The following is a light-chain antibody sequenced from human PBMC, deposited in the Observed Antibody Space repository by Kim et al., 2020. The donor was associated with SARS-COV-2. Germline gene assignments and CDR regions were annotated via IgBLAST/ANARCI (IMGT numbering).Light chain of an antibody. J-gene: IGLJ2*01. CDR1: ILRNYD. V-gene: IGLV3-19*01. Sequence: ALGQTVRITCQGDILRNYDATWYQQKPGQAPVVVIYGENKRPSGIPDRFSGSTSGNTASLTITGAQAEDEADYHCDSRDSSGYQVVFGAGTQLTVL. CDR2: GEN. CDR3: DSRDSSGYQVV.